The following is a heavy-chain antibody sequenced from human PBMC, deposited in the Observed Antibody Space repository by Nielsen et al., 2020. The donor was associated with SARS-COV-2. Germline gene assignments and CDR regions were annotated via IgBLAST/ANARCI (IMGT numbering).Heavy chain of an antibody. CDR1: GGSFSGYY. D-gene: IGHD3-22*01. CDR2: INHSGST. CDR3: ARDAFSYYYDSSGYKPWFDP. Sequence: SETLSLTCAVYGGSFSGYYWSWIRQPPGKGLEWIGEINHSGSTNYNPSLKSRVTISVDTSKNQFSLKLSSVTAADTAVYYCARDAFSYYYDSSGYKPWFDPWGQGTLVTVSS. V-gene: IGHV4-34*01. J-gene: IGHJ5*02.